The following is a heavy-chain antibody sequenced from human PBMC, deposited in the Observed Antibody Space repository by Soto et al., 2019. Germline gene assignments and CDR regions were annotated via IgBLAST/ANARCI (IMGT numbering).Heavy chain of an antibody. D-gene: IGHD2-2*02. V-gene: IGHV3-30-3*01. Sequence: TGGSLRLSCAASGFTFSSYAMHWVRQAPGKGLEWVAVISYDGSNKYYADSVKGRFTVSRDNSKNTLYLQMNSLRAEDTAVYYCARVGYCSSSTCHTGAFDIWGQGTRVTVSS. CDR1: GFTFSSYA. J-gene: IGHJ3*02. CDR3: ARVGYCSSSTCHTGAFDI. CDR2: ISYDGSNK.